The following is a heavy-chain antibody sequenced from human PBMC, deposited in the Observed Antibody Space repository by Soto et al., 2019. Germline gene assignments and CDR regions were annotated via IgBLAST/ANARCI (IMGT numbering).Heavy chain of an antibody. CDR2: INSDGSST. CDR3: ASESNYYDSSGYYSHFDY. Sequence: GGSLRLSCAAPGFTFSSYWMHWVRQAPGKGLVWVSRINSDGSSTSYADSVKGRFTISRDNAKNTLYLQMNSLRAEDTAVYYCASESNYYDSSGYYSHFDYWGQGTLVTVSS. J-gene: IGHJ4*02. CDR1: GFTFSSYW. V-gene: IGHV3-74*01. D-gene: IGHD3-22*01.